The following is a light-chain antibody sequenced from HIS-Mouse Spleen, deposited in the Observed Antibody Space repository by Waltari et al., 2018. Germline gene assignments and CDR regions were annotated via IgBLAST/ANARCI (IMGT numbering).Light chain of an antibody. J-gene: IGLJ1*01. CDR2: DVS. V-gene: IGLV2-14*03. Sequence: QSALTQPASVSGSPGQSITISCTGTSSDVGGYNYVSWYQQHPGKAPKLMIYDVSNRPSGVSTRFSGSKSGTTASLTISGLQAEDEADYYCSSYTSSSTYVFGTGTKVTVL. CDR3: SSYTSSSTYV. CDR1: SSDVGGYNY.